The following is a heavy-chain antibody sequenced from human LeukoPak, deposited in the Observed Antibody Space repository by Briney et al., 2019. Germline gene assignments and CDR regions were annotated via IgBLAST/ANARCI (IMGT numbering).Heavy chain of an antibody. J-gene: IGHJ6*02. CDR3: VRNDMPVLSSGWWFSGMDV. CDR1: GGSISSSSYY. D-gene: IGHD6-19*01. CDR2: IYYSGST. Sequence: SETMSLTCTVSGGSISSSSYYWGWIRQPPGKGLEWIGSIYYSGSTYYNPSLKSRVTISVDTSKNQFSLKLSSVTAADTAVYYCVRNDMPVLSSGWWFSGMDVWGQGTTVTVSS. V-gene: IGHV4-39*07.